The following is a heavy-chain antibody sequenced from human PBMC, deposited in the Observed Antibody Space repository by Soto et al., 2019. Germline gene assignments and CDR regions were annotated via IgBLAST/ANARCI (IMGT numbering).Heavy chain of an antibody. CDR2: ISYDGSNK. Sequence: GGSLRLSCAASGFTFSSYGMHWVRQAPGKGLEWVAVISYDGSNKYYADSVKGRFIISRDNSKNTLYLQMNSLRAEDTAVYYCAKDGDTAMVFHWFDPWGQGTLVTVSS. J-gene: IGHJ5*02. CDR1: GFTFSSYG. D-gene: IGHD5-18*01. CDR3: AKDGDTAMVFHWFDP. V-gene: IGHV3-30*18.